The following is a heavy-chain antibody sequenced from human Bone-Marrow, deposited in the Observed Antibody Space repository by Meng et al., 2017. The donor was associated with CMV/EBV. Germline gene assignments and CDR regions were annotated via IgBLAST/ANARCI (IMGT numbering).Heavy chain of an antibody. CDR1: GFTFSDYY. CDR2: IKSKVDGGTA. D-gene: IGHD3-22*01. V-gene: IGHV3-15*01. J-gene: IGHJ5*02. Sequence: GESLKISCVASGFTFSDYYMSWIRQAPGKGLEWVGRIKSKVDGGTADYGAPVKGRFTISRDDSKNTLYLQMNSLRAEDTAVYYCARSNYDSIGYGWFDPWGQGTLVTVSS. CDR3: ARSNYDSIGYGWFDP.